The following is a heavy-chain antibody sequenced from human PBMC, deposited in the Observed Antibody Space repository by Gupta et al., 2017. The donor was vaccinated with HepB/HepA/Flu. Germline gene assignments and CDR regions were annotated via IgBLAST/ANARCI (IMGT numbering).Heavy chain of an antibody. CDR3: AREWGEGWLRPFDY. V-gene: IGHV3-21*01. CDR1: GFTFSSYS. Sequence: EVQLVESGGGLVKPGGSLRLSCSASGFTFSSYSMNWVRQAPGKGLEWVSSISSSSSYIYYADSVKGRFTISRDNAKNSLYLQMNSLRAEDTAVYYCAREWGEGWLRPFDYWGQGTLVTVSS. D-gene: IGHD5-12*01. J-gene: IGHJ4*02. CDR2: ISSSSSYI.